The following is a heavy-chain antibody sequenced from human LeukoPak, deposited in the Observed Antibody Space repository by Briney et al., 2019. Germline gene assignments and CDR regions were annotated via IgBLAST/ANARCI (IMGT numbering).Heavy chain of an antibody. CDR1: GGSFSDYY. CDR2: IHPSGST. CDR3: ARSYRTYYYDSSGYFFDY. V-gene: IGHV4-34*01. Sequence: SETLSLTCAVYGGSFSDYYWSWTRQSPGKGLEWIGEIHPSGSTNYNPSLESRVTISVDTSKNQFSLKLTSVTAADTAVYYCARSYRTYYYDSSGYFFDYWGQGTLVTVSS. D-gene: IGHD3-22*01. J-gene: IGHJ4*02.